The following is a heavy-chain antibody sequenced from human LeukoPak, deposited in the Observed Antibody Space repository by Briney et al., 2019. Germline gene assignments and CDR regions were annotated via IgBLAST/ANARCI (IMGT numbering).Heavy chain of an antibody. CDR2: FDPEDGET. D-gene: IGHD3-10*01. CDR1: GYTLTELS. CDR3: ARKWVVRGVTNWFDP. J-gene: IGHJ5*02. V-gene: IGHV1-24*01. Sequence: ASVKVSCKVSGYTLTELSMHWVRQAPGKGLEWMGGFDPEDGETIYAQKFQGRVTMTEDTSTDTAYMELSRLRSDDTAVYYCARKWVVRGVTNWFDPWGQGTLVTVSS.